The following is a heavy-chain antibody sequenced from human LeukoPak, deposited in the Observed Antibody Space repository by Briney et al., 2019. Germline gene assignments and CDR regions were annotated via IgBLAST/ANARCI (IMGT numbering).Heavy chain of an antibody. D-gene: IGHD5-12*01. CDR1: GFTVSSNY. J-gene: IGHJ4*02. Sequence: GGSLRLSCAASGFTVSSNYMSWVRQAPGKGLEWVSVIYSGGSTYYADSVEGRFTISRDNSKNTLYLQMNSLRAEDTAVYYCARVGVAIDHFDYWGQGTLVTVSS. V-gene: IGHV3-53*01. CDR2: IYSGGST. CDR3: ARVGVAIDHFDY.